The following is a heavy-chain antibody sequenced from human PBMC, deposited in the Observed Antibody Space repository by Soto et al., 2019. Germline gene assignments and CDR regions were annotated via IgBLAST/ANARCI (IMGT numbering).Heavy chain of an antibody. CDR1: GFTLSYHY. J-gene: IGHJ4*02. CDR3: VRGHWSFDY. D-gene: IGHD2-8*02. V-gene: IGHV3-72*01. Sequence: PGGSLRLSCAASGFTLSYHYMDWGRQAPGKGLEWVARSRNKDHSYSTEYAASVKGRFTISRDDSQNSLYLLMTSLKAEDTAVYYCVRGHWSFDYWGQGTVVTVSS. CDR2: SRNKDHSYST.